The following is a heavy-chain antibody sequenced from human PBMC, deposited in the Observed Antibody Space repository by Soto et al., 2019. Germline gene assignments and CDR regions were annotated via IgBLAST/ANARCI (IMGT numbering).Heavy chain of an antibody. V-gene: IGHV3-23*01. CDR1: GFTFSSYA. CDR2: ISGSGGST. Sequence: PGGSLRLSCAASGFTFSSYAMSWVRQAPGKGLEWVSAISGSGGSTYYADSVKGRFTISRDNSKNTLYLQMNSLRAEDTAVYYCAKDQGLYGDLYYFDYWGQGTLVTVSS. CDR3: AKDQGLYGDLYYFDY. J-gene: IGHJ4*02. D-gene: IGHD4-17*01.